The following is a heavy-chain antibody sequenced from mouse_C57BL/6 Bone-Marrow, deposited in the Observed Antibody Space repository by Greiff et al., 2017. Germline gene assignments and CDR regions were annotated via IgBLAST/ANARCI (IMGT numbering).Heavy chain of an antibody. CDR2: ISSGGSYP. Sequence: EVKLVESGGDLVKPGGSLKLSFAASGFPFRSYGMSWVRQTPDKRLEWVATISSGGSYPYYPDSLKGRFTISRDNAKNTLYLQMSSLKSEDAAMYYCEREDYYGSSAWFAYWGQGTLVTVSA. J-gene: IGHJ3*01. CDR1: GFPFRSYG. V-gene: IGHV5-6*01. D-gene: IGHD1-1*01. CDR3: EREDYYGSSAWFAY.